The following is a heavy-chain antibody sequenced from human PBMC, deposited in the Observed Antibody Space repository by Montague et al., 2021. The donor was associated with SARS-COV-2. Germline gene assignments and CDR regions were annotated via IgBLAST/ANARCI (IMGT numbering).Heavy chain of an antibody. D-gene: IGHD1-26*01. CDR1: GDSDASNRAA. V-gene: IGHV6-1*01. J-gene: IGHJ4*02. Sequence: CAISGDSDASNRAAWNWKRQTPARDLERLGRTYYRSKWYNDYAVSVKSRITINPDTSKNQISLQLNSVTPEDTAVYYCARTSASSDYWGQGTLVIVSS. CDR2: TYYRSKWYN. CDR3: ARTSASSDY.